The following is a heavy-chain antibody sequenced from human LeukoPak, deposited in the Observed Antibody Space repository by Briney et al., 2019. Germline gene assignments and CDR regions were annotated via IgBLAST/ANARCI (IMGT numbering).Heavy chain of an antibody. CDR1: GFSVSNDY. V-gene: IGHV3-53*01. Sequence: GGSLRLSCVVSGFSVSNDYMSWVRQAPGKGLEWVSVIYSGGSTYYADSVKGRFTISRDNSKNTLYLQMNSLRAEDTAVYYCGVLPGSGHWGQGTLVTVSS. CDR2: IYSGGST. CDR3: GVLPGSGH. J-gene: IGHJ1*01. D-gene: IGHD4/OR15-4a*01.